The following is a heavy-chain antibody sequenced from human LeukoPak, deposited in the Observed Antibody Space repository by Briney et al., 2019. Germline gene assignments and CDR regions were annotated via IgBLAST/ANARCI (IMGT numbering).Heavy chain of an antibody. D-gene: IGHD3-22*01. V-gene: IGHV1-46*01. CDR3: ARWWLNYYDSSGYYPFEDY. Sequence: ASVKVSCKASGYTFTSYYMHWVRQAPGQGLEWMGIINPSGGSTSYAQKFQGRVTMTRDMSTSTDYMELSSLRSEDTAVYYCARWWLNYYDSSGYYPFEDYWGQGTLVTVSS. CDR1: GYTFTSYY. J-gene: IGHJ4*02. CDR2: INPSGGST.